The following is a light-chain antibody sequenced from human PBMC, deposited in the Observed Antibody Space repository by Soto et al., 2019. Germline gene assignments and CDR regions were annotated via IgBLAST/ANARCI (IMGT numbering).Light chain of an antibody. Sequence: EIVLTQSPGTLSLSPGERATLSCRASQSVTSSYLAWYQQKPGQAPRLLIYGASSRATGIPDRFSGSGSGTDFTLPISRLEPEYFAVYYCQQYGSSPAFGGGTNVEIK. CDR3: QQYGSSPA. CDR2: GAS. CDR1: QSVTSSY. J-gene: IGKJ4*01. V-gene: IGKV3-20*01.